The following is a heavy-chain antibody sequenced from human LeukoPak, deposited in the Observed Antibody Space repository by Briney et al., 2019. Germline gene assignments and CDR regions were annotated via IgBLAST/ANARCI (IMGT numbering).Heavy chain of an antibody. CDR1: GGSFSSHY. CDR3: ARMGQPKDYCYYYYYMDV. CDR2: IYYSGST. D-gene: IGHD2-2*01. V-gene: IGHV4-59*11. Sequence: SETLSLTCTVSGGSFSSHYWGWIRQPPGKGLEWIGYIYYSGSTNYNPSLKSRVTISVDTSKNQFSLKLSSVTAADTAVYYCARMGQPKDYCYYYYYMDVWGKGTTVTVSS. J-gene: IGHJ6*03.